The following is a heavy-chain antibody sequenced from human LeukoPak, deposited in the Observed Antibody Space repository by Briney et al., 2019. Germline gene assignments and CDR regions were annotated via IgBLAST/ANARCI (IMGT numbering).Heavy chain of an antibody. CDR2: IWSDGSNK. CDR1: GFTFSYYA. CDR3: ARELFSSGSCPDG. V-gene: IGHV3-33*01. D-gene: IGHD3-10*01. J-gene: IGHJ4*02. Sequence: GGSLRLSCSASGFTFSYYAIHWVRQAPGKGLEWVALIWSDGSNKYYADSVKGRITISRDNSKNTVYLQITGLRAEDRAVYYCARELFSSGSCPDGWGEGTLVTVSS.